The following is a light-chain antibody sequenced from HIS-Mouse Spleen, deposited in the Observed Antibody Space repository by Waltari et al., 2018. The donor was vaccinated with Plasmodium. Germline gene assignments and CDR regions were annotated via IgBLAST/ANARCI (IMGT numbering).Light chain of an antibody. CDR2: YGS. V-gene: IGLV2-14*03. CDR1: SSDVGGYNY. CDR3: SSYTSSSTVV. J-gene: IGLJ2*01. Sequence: QSALTQPASVSGSPGQSITISCTGTSSDVGGYNYVPWYQQHPGKAPKFMIYYGSNRPSGFSNRFAGSKSCNTSSLTSSGLQAEDDADYYCSSYTSSSTVVFGGGTKLTVL.